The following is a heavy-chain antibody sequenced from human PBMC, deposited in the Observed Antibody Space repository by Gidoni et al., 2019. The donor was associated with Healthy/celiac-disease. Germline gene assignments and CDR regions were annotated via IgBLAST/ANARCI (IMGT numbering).Heavy chain of an antibody. CDR2: ISGSGGST. CDR3: AKDQMVAAHYYYYGMDV. D-gene: IGHD2-15*01. J-gene: IGHJ6*02. CDR1: GFTFSIHA. Sequence: EVQLLESGGGLVQPGGSLRLSCAASGFTFSIHAMSWVRQAPGKGLEWVAAISGSGGSTYYADSVKGRFTISRDNSKNTLYLQMNSLRAEDTAVYYCAKDQMVAAHYYYYGMDVWGQGTTVTVSS. V-gene: IGHV3-23*01.